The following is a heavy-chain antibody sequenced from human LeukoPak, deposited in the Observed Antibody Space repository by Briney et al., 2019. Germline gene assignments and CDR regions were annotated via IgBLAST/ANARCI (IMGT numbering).Heavy chain of an antibody. V-gene: IGHV4-34*01. Sequence: GSLRLSCAASGFTFSSYSMSWIRQPPGKGLEWIGEINHSGSTNYNPSLKSRVTISVDTSKNQFSLKLSSVTAADTAVYYCARFDTSVTTAFDIWGQGTMVTVSS. J-gene: IGHJ3*02. CDR3: ARFDTSVTTAFDI. D-gene: IGHD4-17*01. CDR1: GFTFSSYS. CDR2: INHSGST.